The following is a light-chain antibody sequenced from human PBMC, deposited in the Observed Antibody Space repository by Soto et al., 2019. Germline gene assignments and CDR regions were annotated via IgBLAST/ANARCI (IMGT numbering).Light chain of an antibody. V-gene: IGKV2-24*01. CDR2: KVS. CDR3: MQATQPSWT. J-gene: IGKJ1*01. CDR1: QSLVHSDGIAY. Sequence: DVVISKSPLSLPVTVGQAASISCRSNQSLVHSDGIAYLSWFQQRPGQPPRLLIYKVSDRFSGVPDRFSGSGAGTDFTLTISRVEAEDVGVYYCMQATQPSWTFGQGTKVDI.